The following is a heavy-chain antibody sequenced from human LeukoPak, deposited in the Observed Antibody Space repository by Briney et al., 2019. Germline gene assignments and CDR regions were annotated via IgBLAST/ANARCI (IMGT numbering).Heavy chain of an antibody. CDR2: ISDNGDRT. D-gene: IGHD1-14*01. CDR3: TRTIEGAFDI. Sequence: GGTLRLSCTVSGFTFSSYDMSWVRQAPGKGLEWVSTISDNGDRTYYADSVKGRFTVSRDNSKNTLYLQMNSLKTEDTAVYYCTRTIEGAFDIWGQGTMVTVSS. CDR1: GFTFSSYD. V-gene: IGHV3-23*01. J-gene: IGHJ3*02.